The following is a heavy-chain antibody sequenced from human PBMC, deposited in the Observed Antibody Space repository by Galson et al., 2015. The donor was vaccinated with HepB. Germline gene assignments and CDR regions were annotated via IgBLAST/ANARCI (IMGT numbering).Heavy chain of an antibody. Sequence: ETLSLTCSVSGGFISGYHWNWIRQTPGKRLEWIAYIYYGGSRNYNPSLKSRVTISVDMSGNQFSLKLSSVTAADTAVYYCVRAVAGKGDSFDIWGQGTMVTVSS. V-gene: IGHV4-59*12. J-gene: IGHJ3*02. CDR1: GGFISGYH. CDR3: VRAVAGKGDSFDI. CDR2: IYYGGSR. D-gene: IGHD6-19*01.